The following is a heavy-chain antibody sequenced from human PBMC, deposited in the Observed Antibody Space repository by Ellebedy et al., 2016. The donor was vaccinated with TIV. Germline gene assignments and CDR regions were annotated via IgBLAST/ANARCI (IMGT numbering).Heavy chain of an antibody. CDR1: GFSISDNY. Sequence: GGPLRLSXAVSGFSISDNYMSWVRQAPGKGLESVSFIYSGGSTSYADSVKGRFTFSRDNSKNTVYLQMHSLRAEDTAVYYCASVYCSSGSCYVDYWGQGTLVTVSS. J-gene: IGHJ4*02. CDR3: ASVYCSSGSCYVDY. D-gene: IGHD2-2*01. CDR2: IYSGGST. V-gene: IGHV3-53*01.